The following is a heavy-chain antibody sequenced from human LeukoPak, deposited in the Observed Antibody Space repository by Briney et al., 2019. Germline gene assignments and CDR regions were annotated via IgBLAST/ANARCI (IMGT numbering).Heavy chain of an antibody. Sequence: GGSLRLSCAASGFTFSNAWMSWVRQAPGKGLEWVGRIKSKTDGGTTDYAAPVKGTFTILRDDSKNTLYLQMNSLKTDDTAVYYCTTFSPRSFDYWGQGTLVTVSS. CDR2: IKSKTDGGTT. J-gene: IGHJ4*02. CDR1: GFTFSNAW. CDR3: TTFSPRSFDY. V-gene: IGHV3-15*01.